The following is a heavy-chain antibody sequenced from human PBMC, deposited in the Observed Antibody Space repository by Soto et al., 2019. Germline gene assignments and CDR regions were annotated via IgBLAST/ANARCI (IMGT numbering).Heavy chain of an antibody. Sequence: SVKVSCKASGGTFSSYAISWVRQAPGQGLEWMGGIIPIFGTANYAQKFQGRVTITADKSTSTAYMELSSLRSEDTAVYYCARVARDTMVWAYYYYYYGMDVWGQGTTGTVSS. V-gene: IGHV1-69*06. CDR1: GGTFSSYA. D-gene: IGHD3-10*01. CDR3: ARVARDTMVWAYYYYYYGMDV. J-gene: IGHJ6*02. CDR2: IIPIFGTA.